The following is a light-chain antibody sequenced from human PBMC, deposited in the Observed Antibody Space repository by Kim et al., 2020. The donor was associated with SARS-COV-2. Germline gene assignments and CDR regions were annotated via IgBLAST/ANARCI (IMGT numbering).Light chain of an antibody. CDR2: AAS. Sequence: SASVGDRVTITCRASQSISSYLNWYQQKPGKAPKVLIYAASSLQSGVPSRFSGSGSGTDFTLTISSLQPDDFASYYCQQNYISPWTFGQGTKVEIK. CDR3: QQNYISPWT. CDR1: QSISSY. J-gene: IGKJ1*01. V-gene: IGKV1-39*01.